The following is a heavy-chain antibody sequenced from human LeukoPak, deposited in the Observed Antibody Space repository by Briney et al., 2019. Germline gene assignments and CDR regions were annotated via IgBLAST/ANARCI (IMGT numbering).Heavy chain of an antibody. J-gene: IGHJ6*02. Sequence: PSETLSLTCTDSGGSISSYYWSWIRQPPGKGLEWIGYIYYSGSTNYNPSLKSRVTISVDTSKNQFSLKLSSVTAADTAVYYCARVIAVAGAIGMDVWGQGTTVTVSS. CDR2: IYYSGST. D-gene: IGHD6-19*01. CDR1: GGSISSYY. V-gene: IGHV4-59*01. CDR3: ARVIAVAGAIGMDV.